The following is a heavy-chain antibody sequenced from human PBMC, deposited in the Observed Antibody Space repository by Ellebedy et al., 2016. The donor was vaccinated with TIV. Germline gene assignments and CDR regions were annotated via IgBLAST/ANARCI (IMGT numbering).Heavy chain of an antibody. CDR3: ARDWDSRGYYFGY. J-gene: IGHJ4*02. CDR1: GYTFTSYG. V-gene: IGHV1-18*01. D-gene: IGHD3-22*01. Sequence: AASVKVSCKASGYTFTSYGISWVRQAPGQGLEWMGWINPYNGNRNYAQKLQGRVTMTSDTSTSTAYMELTILSSDDTAMYYCARDWDSRGYYFGYWGQGTLVTVSS. CDR2: INPYNGNR.